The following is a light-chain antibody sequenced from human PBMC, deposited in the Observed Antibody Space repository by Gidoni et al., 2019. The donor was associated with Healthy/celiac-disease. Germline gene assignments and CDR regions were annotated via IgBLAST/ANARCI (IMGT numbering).Light chain of an antibody. J-gene: IGKJ4*01. Sequence: EIVLPQSPATLSLSPGERATLSCRASQSVSSYLAWYQQKPGQAPRLLIYDASNRATGIPARFSGSGSGTDFTLTISSLVPEDFAVYYCQQRSNWPPVLTFXGXTKVEIK. V-gene: IGKV3-11*01. CDR3: QQRSNWPPVLT. CDR1: QSVSSY. CDR2: DAS.